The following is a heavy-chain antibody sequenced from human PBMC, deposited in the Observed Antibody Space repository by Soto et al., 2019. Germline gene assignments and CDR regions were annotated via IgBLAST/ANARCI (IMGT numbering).Heavy chain of an antibody. CDR3: ARPKPDDFWSGHRASSGMDF. D-gene: IGHD3-3*01. V-gene: IGHV1-46*01. CDR1: AFTSTSSY. CDR2: INPSGGST. J-gene: IGHJ6*02. Sequence: ASLEVPCSTVAFTSTSSYMHCLSQAPGLGLEWMGIINPSGGSTTYAQQFQGRVTMTRDTSTVTVFMELSSLRSEDTAVYYCARPKPDDFWSGHRASSGMDFWGQGTTVTVSS.